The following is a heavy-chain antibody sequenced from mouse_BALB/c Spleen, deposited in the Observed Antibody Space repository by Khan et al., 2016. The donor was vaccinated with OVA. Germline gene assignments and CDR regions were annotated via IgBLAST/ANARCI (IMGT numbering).Heavy chain of an antibody. CDR3: ARGNYYGSNSWFAY. J-gene: IGHJ3*01. D-gene: IGHD1-1*01. Sequence: QIQLVQSGPELKKPGETVKISCKASGYTFTNYGINWVKQVPGKGLKWMGWINTNTGEPTYAEEFKGRFAFSLETSASTAYLQLNNLKNEDTATYFCARGNYYGSNSWFAYWGQGTLVTVSA. CDR2: INTNTGEP. CDR1: GYTFTNYG. V-gene: IGHV9-3*02.